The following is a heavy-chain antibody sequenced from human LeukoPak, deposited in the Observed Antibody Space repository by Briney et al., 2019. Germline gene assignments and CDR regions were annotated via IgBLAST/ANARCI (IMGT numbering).Heavy chain of an antibody. V-gene: IGHV4-34*01. Sequence: PSETLSLTCAVYGGSFSGYYWSWIRQPPGKGLEWIGEINHSGSTNYNPSLKSRVTISVDTSKNQFSLKLSSVTAADAAVYYCASVYDSSGYYPFWGQGTLVTVSS. CDR1: GGSFSGYY. D-gene: IGHD3-22*01. J-gene: IGHJ4*02. CDR2: INHSGST. CDR3: ASVYDSSGYYPF.